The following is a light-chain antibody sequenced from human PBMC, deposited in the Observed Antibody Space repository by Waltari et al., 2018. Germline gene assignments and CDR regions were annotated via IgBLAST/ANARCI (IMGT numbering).Light chain of an antibody. V-gene: IGKV3-20*01. CDR2: GAS. J-gene: IGKJ1*01. CDR3: QHYGNSRWT. CDR1: QTFRGRY. Sequence: EIVMTQSPGTLSLSPGERATLSCRASQTFRGRYIMWYQQKSGQATRLLIQGASKRAAGIPDRFSGSGSGTDFSLTISTVEPEDFAVYHCQHYGNSRWTFGQGT.